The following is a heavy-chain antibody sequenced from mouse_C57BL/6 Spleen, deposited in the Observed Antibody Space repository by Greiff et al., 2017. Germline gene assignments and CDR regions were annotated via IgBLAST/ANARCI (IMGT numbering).Heavy chain of an antibody. V-gene: IGHV1-64*01. CDR3: ARWDYYYGSSYSWFAY. D-gene: IGHD1-1*01. J-gene: IGHJ3*01. Sequence: QVQLQQPGAELVKPGASVKLSCKASGYTFTSYWMHWVKQRPGQGLEWIGMIHPNSGSTNYNEKFKSKATLTVDKSSSTAYMQLSSLTSEDSAVYYCARWDYYYGSSYSWFAYWGQGTLVTVSA. CDR1: GYTFTSYW. CDR2: IHPNSGST.